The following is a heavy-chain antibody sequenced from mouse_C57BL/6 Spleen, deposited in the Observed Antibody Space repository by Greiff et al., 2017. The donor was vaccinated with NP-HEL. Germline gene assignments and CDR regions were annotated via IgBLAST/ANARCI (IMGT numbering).Heavy chain of an antibody. J-gene: IGHJ2*01. Sequence: QVQLQQSGAELARPGASVKLSCKASGYTFTSYGISWVKQRTGQGLEWIGEIYPRSGNTYYNEKFKGKATLTADKSSSTAYMELRSLTSEDSAVYFCARRYDYDGPLFDYWGKGTTLTVSS. CDR3: ARRYDYDGPLFDY. V-gene: IGHV1-81*01. CDR1: GYTFTSYG. D-gene: IGHD2-4*01. CDR2: IYPRSGNT.